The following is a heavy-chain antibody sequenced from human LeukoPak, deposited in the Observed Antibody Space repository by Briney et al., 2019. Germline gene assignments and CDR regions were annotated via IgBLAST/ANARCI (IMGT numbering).Heavy chain of an antibody. J-gene: IGHJ6*03. CDR3: ATHLYSYYYMDV. Sequence: PGGSLRLSCAASGFTFSNYGMSWVRQAPGKGLEWVSSIRSSGDSTYYADSVKGRFTISRDNSKNTLYLQMNSLRAEDTAVYYCATHLYSYYYMDVWGKGTTVTISS. V-gene: IGHV3-23*01. CDR1: GFTFSNYG. CDR2: IRSSGDST.